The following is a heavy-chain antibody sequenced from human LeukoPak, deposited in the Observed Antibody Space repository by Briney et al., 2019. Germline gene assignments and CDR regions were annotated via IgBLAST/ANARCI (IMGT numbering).Heavy chain of an antibody. CDR2: IDPGDSDT. CDR3: ARRMSGYDRDAFDI. CDR1: GYSFTSYW. Sequence: GGSLEISCKGSGYSFTSYWIAWVRQMPGKGLEWMGIIDPGDSDTRYSPSFQGQVTISADKSISTAYLQWSSLKASDTAMYYCARRMSGYDRDAFDIWGQGTMVTVSS. V-gene: IGHV5-51*01. J-gene: IGHJ3*02. D-gene: IGHD5-12*01.